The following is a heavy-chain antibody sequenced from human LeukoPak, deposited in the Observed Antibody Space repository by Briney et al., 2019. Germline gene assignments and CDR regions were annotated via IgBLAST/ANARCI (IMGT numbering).Heavy chain of an antibody. V-gene: IGHV3-48*04. Sequence: GGSLRLSCAASGFTFSSYWMTWVRQAPGKGLEWVSSISRSATTIYYADSVKGRFTISRDNAKNSLYLQMNSLRAEDTAVYFCARVGALSSSWLLYWGQGTLVTVSS. CDR1: GFTFSSYW. CDR2: ISRSATTI. D-gene: IGHD6-13*01. CDR3: ARVGALSSSWLLY. J-gene: IGHJ4*02.